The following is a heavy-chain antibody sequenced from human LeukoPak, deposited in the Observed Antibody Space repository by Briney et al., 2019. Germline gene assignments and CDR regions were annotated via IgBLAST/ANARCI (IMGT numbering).Heavy chain of an antibody. CDR1: GGTFSSYA. J-gene: IGHJ5*02. V-gene: IGHV1-69*06. D-gene: IGHD1-26*01. Sequence: SVKVSCTASGGTFSSYAISWVRQAPGQGLEWLGGIIPIFGTANYAQKFQGRVTITADKSTSTAYMELSSLRSEDTAVYYCASGATHIWFDPWGQGTLVTVSS. CDR2: IIPIFGTA. CDR3: ASGATHIWFDP.